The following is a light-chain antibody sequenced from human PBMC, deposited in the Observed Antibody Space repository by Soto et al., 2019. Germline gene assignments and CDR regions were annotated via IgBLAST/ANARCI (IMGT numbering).Light chain of an antibody. CDR2: DVS. V-gene: IGLV2-11*01. CDR3: CSYAGSYRRV. J-gene: IGLJ3*02. Sequence: QSALTQPRSVSGSPGQSVTISCTGTSSDVGGYNYVSWYQQHPGKAPKLMIYDVSKRPSGVPDRFSGSKSGNTASLTISGLQAEDEADYYCCSYAGSYRRVFGGGTQLT. CDR1: SSDVGGYNY.